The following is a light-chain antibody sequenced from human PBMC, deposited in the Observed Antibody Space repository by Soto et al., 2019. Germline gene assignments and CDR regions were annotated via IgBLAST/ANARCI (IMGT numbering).Light chain of an antibody. Sequence: DIQMTQSPSTLSASVGDRVTITCRASQSIDNWLAWYQQKPGKAPKLLIYAASALETGVPSRFSGSGSGTEFTLTIKSLQPDDFATYYCQQFSSHSPFGQGTKVDIK. CDR2: AAS. CDR1: QSIDNW. V-gene: IGKV1-5*01. J-gene: IGKJ1*01. CDR3: QQFSSHSP.